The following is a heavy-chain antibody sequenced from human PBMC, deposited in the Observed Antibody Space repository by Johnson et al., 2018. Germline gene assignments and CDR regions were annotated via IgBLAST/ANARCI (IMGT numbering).Heavy chain of an antibody. J-gene: IGHJ6*02. D-gene: IGHD4-17*01. CDR1: GFTFSSYD. CDR3: ARGTVTHLGDYYYGMDG. Sequence: EVQLVEAGGGLVQPGGSLRLCCAASGFTFSSYDMHWVRQATGKGLEWVSAIGTAGDTYLPGPVKGRVPISRENAKKSLSLQLNSLRAGDTGVYYCARGTVTHLGDYYYGMDGWGQGTTVTVSS. CDR2: IGTAGDT. V-gene: IGHV3-13*01.